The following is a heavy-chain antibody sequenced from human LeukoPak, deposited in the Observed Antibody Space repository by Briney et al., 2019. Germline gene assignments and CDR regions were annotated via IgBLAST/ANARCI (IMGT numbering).Heavy chain of an antibody. CDR1: GGTFSTYT. Sequence: SVKVSCTASGGTFSTYTITWVRQAPGQGPEWMGRIIPMFDMTTYAQKFQGRVTITVDKSTSTAYMELSSLRSEDTAVYYCARNHYYGSGRFRMDYGMDVWGQGTTVTVSS. V-gene: IGHV1-69*02. D-gene: IGHD3-10*01. J-gene: IGHJ6*02. CDR2: IIPMFDMT. CDR3: ARNHYYGSGRFRMDYGMDV.